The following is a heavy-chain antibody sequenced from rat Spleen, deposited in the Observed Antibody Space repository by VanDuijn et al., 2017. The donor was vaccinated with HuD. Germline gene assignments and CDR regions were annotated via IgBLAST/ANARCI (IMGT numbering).Heavy chain of an antibody. J-gene: IGHJ3*01. Sequence: EVQLVESGGGLVQPGRSMRLSCAASGFTFSDHGMAWVLQAPTKGLEWVASIGTDGGNTYYRDSVKGRFTVSRDNAKNTQYLQMDSLRSEDTATYYCARHGVPLYSSPFAHWGQGTLVTVSS. CDR1: GFTFSDHG. V-gene: IGHV5S13*01. CDR2: IGTDGGNT. CDR3: ARHGVPLYSSPFAH. D-gene: IGHD1-2*01.